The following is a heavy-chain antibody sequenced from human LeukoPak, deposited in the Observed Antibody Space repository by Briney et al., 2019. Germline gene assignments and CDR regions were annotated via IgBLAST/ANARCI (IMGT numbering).Heavy chain of an antibody. CDR2: ISSSSRYI. J-gene: IGHJ4*02. CDR1: GFTFSSYS. CDR3: ARDYDGEYTANFDY. V-gene: IGHV3-21*01. Sequence: GGPLRLSCAASGFTFSSYSMNWVRQAPGKGLEWVSSISSSSRYIYYADSVKGRFTISRDNAKNSLYLQMNSLRAEDTAVYYCARDYDGEYTANFDYWGRGTLVTVSS. D-gene: IGHD5-18*01.